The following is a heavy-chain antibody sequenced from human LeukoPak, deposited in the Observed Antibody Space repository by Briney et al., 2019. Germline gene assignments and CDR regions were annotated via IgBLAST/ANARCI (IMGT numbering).Heavy chain of an antibody. CDR1: GGSISSSSYY. CDR2: IYHNGNT. V-gene: IGHV4-39*07. CDR3: ARIEAVTRGYNHAYYFDY. Sequence: SETLSLTCTVSGGSISSSSYYWGWIRQPPGKGLEWIGNIYHNGNTYYNPSLKSRVTISVDTSKKQFSLKLRTATAADTAVCYCARIEAVTRGYNHAYYFDYWGQGTLVTVSS. D-gene: IGHD5-18*01. J-gene: IGHJ4*02.